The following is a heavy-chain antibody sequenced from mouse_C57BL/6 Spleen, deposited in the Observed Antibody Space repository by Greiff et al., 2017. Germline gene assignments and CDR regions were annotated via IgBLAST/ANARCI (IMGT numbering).Heavy chain of an antibody. J-gene: IGHJ4*01. D-gene: IGHD2-3*01. Sequence: QVQLQQSGAELVKPGASVKISCKASGYAFSSYWMNWVKQRPGKGLEWIGQIYPGDGDTNYNGKFKGKATLTADKSSSTAYMQLSGLTAEDAAVYFCARGGGYYHYAMDYWGQGTSVTVSS. CDR2: IYPGDGDT. CDR3: ARGGGYYHYAMDY. CDR1: GYAFSSYW. V-gene: IGHV1-80*01.